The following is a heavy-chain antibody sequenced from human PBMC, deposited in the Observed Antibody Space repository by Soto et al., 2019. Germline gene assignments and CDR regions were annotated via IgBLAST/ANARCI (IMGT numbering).Heavy chain of an antibody. J-gene: IGHJ5*02. V-gene: IGHV1-8*01. D-gene: IGHD2-15*01. CDR1: GYTFTSYD. Sequence: ASVKVSCKASGYTFTSYDINWVRQATGQGLEWMGWMNPNSGNTGYAQKFQGRVTMTRNTSISTAYMELGSLRSEDTAVYYCAVVVAAIQSGFDPWGQGTLVTVSS. CDR3: AVVVAAIQSGFDP. CDR2: MNPNSGNT.